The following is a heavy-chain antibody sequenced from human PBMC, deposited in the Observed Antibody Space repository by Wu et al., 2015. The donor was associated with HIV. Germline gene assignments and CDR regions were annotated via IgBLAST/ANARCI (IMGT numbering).Heavy chain of an antibody. CDR1: DYTFTSYG. Sequence: QVQLVQSGAEVKKPGASVKVSCKASDYTFTSYGISWVRQAPGQGLEWMGWISAYNGHTNYAQKLQGRVTMTTDTSTSTAYMELRSLRSDDTAVYYCARGTYYYASGSYPTLDYWGQGTLVTVSS. V-gene: IGHV1-18*01. CDR2: ISAYNGHT. J-gene: IGHJ4*02. CDR3: ARGTYYYASGSYPTLDY. D-gene: IGHD3-10*01.